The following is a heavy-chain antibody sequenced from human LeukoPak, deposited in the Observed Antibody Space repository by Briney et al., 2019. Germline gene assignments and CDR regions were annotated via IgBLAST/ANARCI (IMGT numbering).Heavy chain of an antibody. Sequence: SETLSLTCTVSGGSISSGGYYWSWIRQPPGKGLEWIGYIYYSGSTYYNPSLKSRVTISVDRSKNQFSLKLSSVTAADTAVYYCARDLGSGTLGWFDPWGQGTLVTVSS. D-gene: IGHD1-26*01. V-gene: IGHV4-61*08. J-gene: IGHJ5*02. CDR3: ARDLGSGTLGWFDP. CDR2: IYYSGST. CDR1: GGSISSGGYY.